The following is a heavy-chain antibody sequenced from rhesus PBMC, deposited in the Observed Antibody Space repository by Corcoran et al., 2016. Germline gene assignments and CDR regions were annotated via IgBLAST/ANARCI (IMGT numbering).Heavy chain of an antibody. CDR1: GYSISSGYY. CDR2: ISGRKGHT. CDR3: ARHGSSWPHRGNSLDV. D-gene: IGHD4-29*01. J-gene: IGHJ5-2*02. Sequence: QVQLQESGPGLVKPSETLSLTCAVSGYSISSGYYWGWIRQPPGKGLEYIGYISGRKGHTYYNPSLKGRGTISKDTSKNQFSLKLSSVTAADTAVYYCARHGSSWPHRGNSLDVWGRGVLVTVSS. V-gene: IGHV4-99*01.